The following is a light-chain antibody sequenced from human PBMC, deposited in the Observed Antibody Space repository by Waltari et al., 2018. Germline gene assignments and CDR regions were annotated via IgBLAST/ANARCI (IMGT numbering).Light chain of an antibody. CDR1: QSVSSY. CDR3: QQRSNWPQLT. V-gene: IGKV3-11*01. CDR2: DAS. Sequence: ILLTHSPATRSLSPGQRSTLSCRASQSVSSYLDGYQQKPGQAPRLLIYDASNRATGIPARFSGSGSGTDFTLTISSLEPEDFAVYYCQQRSNWPQLTFGGGTKVEIK. J-gene: IGKJ4*01.